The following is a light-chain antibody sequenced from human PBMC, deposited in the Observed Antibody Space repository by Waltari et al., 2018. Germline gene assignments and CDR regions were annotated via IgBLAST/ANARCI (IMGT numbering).Light chain of an antibody. J-gene: IGKJ1*01. Sequence: DVVMTQTPLSLPVTLGQPASISCRPSQILVHSDGKTYLILLQERTGQPPRLLIYQLSSRFSGVPDRFSGSGAVTDFPLKISRVEPEDVGVYYCLQTEQFPWTFGQGTKVEIQ. V-gene: IGKV2-24*01. CDR2: QLS. CDR1: QILVHSDGKTY. CDR3: LQTEQFPWT.